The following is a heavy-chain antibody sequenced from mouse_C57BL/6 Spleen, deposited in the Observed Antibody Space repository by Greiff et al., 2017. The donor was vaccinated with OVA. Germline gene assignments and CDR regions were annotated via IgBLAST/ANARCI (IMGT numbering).Heavy chain of an antibody. CDR1: GYTFTSYW. CDR2: IHPSDSDT. V-gene: IGHV1-74*01. CDR3: AIEAYDYGTLYYFDY. Sequence: VQLQQPGAELVKPGASVKVSCKASGYTFTSYWMHWVKQRPGPGLEWIGRIHPSDSDTNYNQKFKGKATLTVDKSSSTAYLQLSSLTSEDSAVYYCAIEAYDYGTLYYFDYWGQGTTLTVSS. J-gene: IGHJ2*01. D-gene: IGHD2-4*01.